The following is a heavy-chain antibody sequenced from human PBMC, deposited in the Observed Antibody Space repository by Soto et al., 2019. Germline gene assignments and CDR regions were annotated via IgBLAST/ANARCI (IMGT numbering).Heavy chain of an antibody. V-gene: IGHV3-30-3*01. CDR1: GFTFSSYA. D-gene: IGHD2-2*01. CDR2: ISYDGSNK. Sequence: PGGSLRLSCAASGFTFSSYAMHWVRQAPGKGLEWVAVISYDGSNKYYADSVKGRFTISRDNSKNTLYLQMNSLRAEDTAVYYCARDGSGCRSTSGSMSGYYHYGIDGCHQESTV. J-gene: IGHJ6*02. CDR3: ARDGSGCRSTSGSMSGYYHYGIDG.